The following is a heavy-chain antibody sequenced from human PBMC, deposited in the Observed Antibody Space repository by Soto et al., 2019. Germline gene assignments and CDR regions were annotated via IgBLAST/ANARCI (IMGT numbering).Heavy chain of an antibody. V-gene: IGHV5-51*01. Sequence: PGESLKISCKGSGYNFAGYWIAWVRQMPGKGLELMGIIYPSDSVTRYRPSFQGQVTISADKSISSAYLQWSSLRASDTAMYYCARGGVSTRTFDYWVQGTPVTVSS. J-gene: IGHJ4*02. D-gene: IGHD3-3*01. CDR1: GYNFAGYW. CDR3: ARGGVSTRTFDY. CDR2: IYPSDSVT.